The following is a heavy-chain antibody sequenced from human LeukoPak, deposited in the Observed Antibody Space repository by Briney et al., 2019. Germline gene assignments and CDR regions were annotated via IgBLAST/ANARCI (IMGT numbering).Heavy chain of an antibody. Sequence: SETLSLTCTVSGGSISSGGYYWSWIRQHPGKGLEWIGYIYYSGSTYYNPSLKSRVTISVDTSKNQFSLKLSSVTAADTALYYCARSYGSGNYFDYWGQGTLVTVSS. D-gene: IGHD3-10*01. V-gene: IGHV4-31*03. CDR1: GGSISSGGYY. J-gene: IGHJ4*02. CDR2: IYYSGST. CDR3: ARSYGSGNYFDY.